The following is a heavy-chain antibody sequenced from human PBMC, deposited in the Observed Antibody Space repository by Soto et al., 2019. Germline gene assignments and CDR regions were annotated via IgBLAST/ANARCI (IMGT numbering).Heavy chain of an antibody. D-gene: IGHD2-15*01. CDR1: GFSLRTSGVG. CDR2: IYWDDDR. Sequence: QITLKESGPTRVKPTQTLALTCNFSGFSLRTSGVGVGWIRQPPGKALECLGIIYWDDDRRYSPSLKNRLTITRDTSKTEVALKMTNMDPEDTGTYYCEHSRFGDGSGWDVGVFDYWGQGFLVTVSS. J-gene: IGHJ4*02. V-gene: IGHV2-5*02. CDR3: EHSRFGDGSGWDVGVFDY.